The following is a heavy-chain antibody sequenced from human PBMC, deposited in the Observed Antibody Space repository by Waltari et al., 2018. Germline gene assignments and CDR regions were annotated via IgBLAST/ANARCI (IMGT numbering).Heavy chain of an antibody. CDR1: GFTFSSYS. J-gene: IGHJ4*02. V-gene: IGHV3-21*01. D-gene: IGHD2-15*01. CDR3: VPNCSGGSCSDY. Sequence: EVQLVESGGGLVKPGGSLRLSCAASGFTFSSYSMNWVRQAPGKGLEWVSSISSSSSYIYYADSVKGRFTISRDNAKNSLYLQMNSLRAEDTAVYYCVPNCSGGSCSDYWGQGTLVTVSS. CDR2: ISSSSSYI.